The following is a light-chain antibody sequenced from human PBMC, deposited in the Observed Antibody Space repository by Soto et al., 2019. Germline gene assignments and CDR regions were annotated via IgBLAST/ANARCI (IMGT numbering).Light chain of an antibody. CDR2: AAS. CDR1: HGIRSW. J-gene: IGKJ5*01. V-gene: IGKV1-12*01. Sequence: DIQMITSPSLVSASVGGRPPMPGPACHGIRSWLSWYQQKPGKGPKLLIYAASRLQSGVPSRFSGRGSGTDFTLTISSLQPEDLASYDCQQANSSTLTFGQGTQLEIK. CDR3: QQANSSTLT.